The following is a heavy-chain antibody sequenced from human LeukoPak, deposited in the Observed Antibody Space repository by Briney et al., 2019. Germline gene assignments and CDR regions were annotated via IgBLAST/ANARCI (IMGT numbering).Heavy chain of an antibody. V-gene: IGHV4-59*01. CDR3: ARVRIAVAGIGGSRWFDA. Sequence: SETLSLTCTVSGGTISSYYWSWIRQPPGKGLEWIGYIYYSGSTNYNPSLKSRVTISVDTSKNQYSLKLSSVTAADTAVYDGARVRIAVAGIGGSRWFDAWGQGTLVTVSS. CDR1: GGTISSYY. D-gene: IGHD6-19*01. J-gene: IGHJ5*02. CDR2: IYYSGST.